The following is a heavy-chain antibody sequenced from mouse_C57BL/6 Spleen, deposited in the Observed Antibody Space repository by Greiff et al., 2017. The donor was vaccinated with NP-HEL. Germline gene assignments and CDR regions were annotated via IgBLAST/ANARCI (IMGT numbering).Heavy chain of an antibody. CDR2: INPSSGYP. V-gene: IGHV1-4*01. CDR3: ARGLDYGNYDAMDY. D-gene: IGHD2-1*01. Sequence: VQLQQSGAELARPGASVKMSCKASGYTFTSYTMHWVKQRPGQGLEWIGYINPSSGYPKYNQKFKDKATLTADKSSSTAYMQLSSLTSEDSAVYYCARGLDYGNYDAMDYWGQGTSVTVSS. J-gene: IGHJ4*01. CDR1: GYTFTSYT.